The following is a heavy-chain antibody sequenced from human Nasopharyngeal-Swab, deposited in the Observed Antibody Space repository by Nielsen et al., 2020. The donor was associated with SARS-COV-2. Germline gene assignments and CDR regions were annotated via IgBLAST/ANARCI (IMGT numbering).Heavy chain of an antibody. Sequence: GGSLRLSCAASGFTFSSYGMHWVRQAPGKGLEWVAVIWYDGSNKYYADSVKGRFTISRDNSKNTLYLQMNSLRAEDTAVYYCARGSGTTSAFDIWGQGTMVTVSS. CDR3: ARGSGTTSAFDI. J-gene: IGHJ3*02. V-gene: IGHV3-33*01. CDR1: GFTFSSYG. D-gene: IGHD1-1*01. CDR2: IWYDGSNK.